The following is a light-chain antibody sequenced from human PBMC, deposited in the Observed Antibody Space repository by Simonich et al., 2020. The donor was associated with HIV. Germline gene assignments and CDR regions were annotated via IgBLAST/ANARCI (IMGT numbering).Light chain of an antibody. V-gene: IGLV2-14*01. CDR3: SSYTSSSTFGV. J-gene: IGLJ2*01. Sequence: QSALTQPASVSGSPGQSITISCTGTSSDVGGYNYVSWYQQLPGKAPKLMIYEVSKRPSGVSNRFSGSKSGNTASLTISGLQAEDEADYYCSSYTSSSTFGVFGGGTKLTVL. CDR1: SSDVGGYNY. CDR2: EVS.